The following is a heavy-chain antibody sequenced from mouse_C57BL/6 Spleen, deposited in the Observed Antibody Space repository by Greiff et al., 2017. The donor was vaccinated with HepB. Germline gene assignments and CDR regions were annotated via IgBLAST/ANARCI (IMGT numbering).Heavy chain of an antibody. CDR1: GYTFTSYW. CDR2: INPSNGGT. CDR3: ARYGQSFYYAMDY. J-gene: IGHJ4*01. D-gene: IGHD1-1*02. V-gene: IGHV1-53*01. Sequence: VQLQQPGTELVKPGASVKLSCKASGYTFTSYWMHWVKQRPGQGLEWIGNINPSNGGTNYNEKFKSKATLTVDKSSSTAYMQLSSLTSEDSAVYYCARYGQSFYYAMDYWGQGTSVTVSS.